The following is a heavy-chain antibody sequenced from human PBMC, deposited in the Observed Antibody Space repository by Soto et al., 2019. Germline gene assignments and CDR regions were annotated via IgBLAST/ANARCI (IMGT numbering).Heavy chain of an antibody. V-gene: IGHV3-74*01. D-gene: IGHD3-3*01. J-gene: IGHJ5*02. CDR1: GFTFRSYW. CDR3: ARAIFDDRNWFDP. Sequence: GGSLRLSCAASGFTFRSYWMHWVRQAPGKGLVWVSRINSDGSSTSYADSVKGRFTISRDNAKNTLYLQMNSLRAEDTAVYYCARAIFDDRNWFDPWGQGTLVTVSS. CDR2: INSDGSST.